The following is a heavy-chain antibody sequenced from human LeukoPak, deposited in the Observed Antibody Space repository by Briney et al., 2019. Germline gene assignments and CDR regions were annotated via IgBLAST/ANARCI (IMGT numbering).Heavy chain of an antibody. Sequence: GGSLRLSCAASGFTFSSYAMSWVRQAPGKGLEWISAISGSGGSTYYADSVKGRFTISRDNSKNTLYLQMNSLRAEDTAVYYCAKSLGYDFWSGYFAYWGQGTLVTVSS. CDR1: GFTFSSYA. CDR2: ISGSGGST. CDR3: AKSLGYDFWSGYFAY. D-gene: IGHD3-3*01. V-gene: IGHV3-23*01. J-gene: IGHJ4*02.